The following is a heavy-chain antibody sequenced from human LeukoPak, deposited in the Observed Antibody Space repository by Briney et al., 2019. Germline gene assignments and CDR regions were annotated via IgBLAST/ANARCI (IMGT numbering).Heavy chain of an antibody. D-gene: IGHD5-24*01. CDR2: IIPIFGIA. CDR1: GGTFSSYA. J-gene: IGHJ4*02. V-gene: IGHV1-69*04. Sequence: SVKVSCKASGGTFSSYAISWVRQAPGQGLEWMGRIIPIFGIANYAQKFQGRVTITADKSTSTAYMELSSLRSEDTAVYCCASRDGYSGLDYWGQGTLVTVSS. CDR3: ASRDGYSGLDY.